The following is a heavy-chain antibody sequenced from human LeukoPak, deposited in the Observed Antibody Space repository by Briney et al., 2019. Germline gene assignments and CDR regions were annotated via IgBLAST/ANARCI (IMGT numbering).Heavy chain of an antibody. D-gene: IGHD2-15*01. V-gene: IGHV4-39*01. CDR1: GGSISSSSYY. J-gene: IGHJ4*02. CDR2: IYYSGST. CDR3: ASHLGYCSGGSCFTFDY. Sequence: SETLSLTCTVSGGSISSSSYYWGWIRQPPGQGLEWIGSIYYSGSTYYNPSLKSRVTISVDTSKNPFSLKLSSVTAADTAVYYCASHLGYCSGGSCFTFDYWGQGTLVTVSS.